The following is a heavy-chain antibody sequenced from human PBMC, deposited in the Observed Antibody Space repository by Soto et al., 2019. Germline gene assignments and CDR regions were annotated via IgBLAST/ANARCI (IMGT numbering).Heavy chain of an antibody. CDR2: FDPEDGET. CDR3: GTVRDTSGWYDGVTTDHRYFKH. V-gene: IGHV1-24*01. D-gene: IGHD6-19*01. Sequence: ASVKVSCKVSGYTLTDLSMHWVRQAPGKGLEWMGGFDPEDGETIYAQKFQGRVTMTEDTSTDTAYMELSSLRSEDTAVYYCGTVRDTSGWYDGVTTDHRYFKHLGQVTMVTVSS. J-gene: IGHJ1*01. CDR1: GYTLTDLS.